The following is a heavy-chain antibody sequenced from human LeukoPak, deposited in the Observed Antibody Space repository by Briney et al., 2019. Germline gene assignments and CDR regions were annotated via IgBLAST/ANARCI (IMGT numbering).Heavy chain of an antibody. CDR2: ISAYNGNT. J-gene: IGHJ5*02. Sequence: ASVKVSCKASGGTFSSYAISWVRQAPGQGLEWMGWISAYNGNTNYAQKLQGRVTMTTDTSTSTAYMELRSLRSDDTAVYYCARKAAYGWFDPWGQGTLFTVSS. V-gene: IGHV1-18*01. D-gene: IGHD3-10*01. CDR1: GGTFSSYA. CDR3: ARKAAYGWFDP.